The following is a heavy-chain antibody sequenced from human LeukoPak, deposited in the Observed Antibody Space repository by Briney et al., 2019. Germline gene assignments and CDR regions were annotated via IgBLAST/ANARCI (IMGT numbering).Heavy chain of an antibody. CDR1: GFTVSSNY. CDR2: IYSGGST. J-gene: IGHJ3*02. CDR3: ARDPTAGDGLAAFDI. V-gene: IGHV3-66*01. D-gene: IGHD2-2*01. Sequence: GGSLRLSCAASGFTVSSNYMSWVRQAPGKGLEWVSAIYSGGSTYYADSVKGRFTISRDNSKNTLYLQMNSLRAEDTAVYYCARDPTAGDGLAAFDIWGQGTMVTVSS.